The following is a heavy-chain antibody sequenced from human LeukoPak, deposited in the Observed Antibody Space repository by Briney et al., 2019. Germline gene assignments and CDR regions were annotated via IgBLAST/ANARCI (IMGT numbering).Heavy chain of an antibody. Sequence: GGSLRLSCAASGFTFSSYAMHWVRQAPGKGLEWVAVISYDGSNKYYADSVKGRFTISRDNSKNTLYLQMNSLRAEDTAVYYCALNYAGRQHHYYMDVWGKGTTVTVSS. V-gene: IGHV3-30-3*01. J-gene: IGHJ6*03. CDR1: GFTFSSYA. D-gene: IGHD2-2*01. CDR2: ISYDGSNK. CDR3: ALNYAGRQHHYYMDV.